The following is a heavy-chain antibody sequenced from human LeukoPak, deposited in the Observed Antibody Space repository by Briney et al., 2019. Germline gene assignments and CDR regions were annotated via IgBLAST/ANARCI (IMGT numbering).Heavy chain of an antibody. CDR1: GGSFSGYY. V-gene: IGHV4-34*01. Sequence: SETLSLTCAVYGGSFSGYYWSWIRQPPGKGLEWIGEINHSGSTNYNPSLKSRVTISVDTSKNQFSLKLSSVTAADTAVYYCARAPPYMIRPKGWFDPWGQGTLVTVSS. J-gene: IGHJ5*02. CDR3: ARAPPYMIRPKGWFDP. CDR2: INHSGST. D-gene: IGHD3-22*01.